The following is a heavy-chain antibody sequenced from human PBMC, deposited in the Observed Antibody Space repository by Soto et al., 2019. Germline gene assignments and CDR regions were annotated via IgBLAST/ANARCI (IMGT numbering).Heavy chain of an antibody. CDR2: ISGSGGST. CDR3: AKDSYLNWFDP. V-gene: IGHV3-23*01. J-gene: IGHJ5*02. CDR1: GFTFSSYA. Sequence: EVQLLESGGGLVQPGGSLRLSCAASGFTFSSYAMRWVRQAPGKGLEWVSAISGSGGSTYYADSVKGRFTISRDNSKNTLYMQMNSLRAEDTAVDYCAKDSYLNWFDPWGQGTLVTVSS.